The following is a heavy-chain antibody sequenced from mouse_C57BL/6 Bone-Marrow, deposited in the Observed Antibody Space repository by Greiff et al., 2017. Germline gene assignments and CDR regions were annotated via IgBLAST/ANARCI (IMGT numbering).Heavy chain of an antibody. CDR2: IWSGGIT. V-gene: IGHV2-2*01. CDR3: ARKATGTVDY. D-gene: IGHD4-1*02. J-gene: IGHJ4*01. Sequence: QVQLKQSGPGLVQPSQSLSITCTVSGFSLTSYGVHWVRQSPGKGPEWLGVIWSGGITDYNAAFISRLSISKDNSKSQVFFKMNSLQADDTAIYYCARKATGTVDYWGQGTSVTVSS. CDR1: GFSLTSYG.